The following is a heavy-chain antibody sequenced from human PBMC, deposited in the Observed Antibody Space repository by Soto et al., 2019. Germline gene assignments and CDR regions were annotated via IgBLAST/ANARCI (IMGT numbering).Heavy chain of an antibody. D-gene: IGHD3-16*01. V-gene: IGHV1-69*01. Sequence: QMQLVQSGAEVKERGSSVKISCTTSGGTFNTYALTWVRQAPGQGLEWIGGIIPIFGIKNVAQRFQGRVTMNADESLTTAYMEMTSLRSADTAVYYCAKEAGDQWGQGTLVTVSS. CDR1: GGTFNTYA. J-gene: IGHJ1*01. CDR3: AKEAGDQ. CDR2: IIPIFGIK.